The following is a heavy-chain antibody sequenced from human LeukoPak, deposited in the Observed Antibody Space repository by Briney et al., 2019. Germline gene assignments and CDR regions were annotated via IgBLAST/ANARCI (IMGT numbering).Heavy chain of an antibody. V-gene: IGHV3-23*01. J-gene: IGHJ1*01. CDR3: ARYSSDWNGLAEYFQH. D-gene: IGHD6-19*01. CDR1: GFTFSSYA. Sequence: GGSLRLSCAASGFTFSSYAMSWVRQAPGKGLEWVSAISGSGGSTYYADSVKGRFTISRDNSKNTLYLQMNSLRAEDTAVYYCARYSSDWNGLAEYFQHWGQGTLLTVSS. CDR2: ISGSGGST.